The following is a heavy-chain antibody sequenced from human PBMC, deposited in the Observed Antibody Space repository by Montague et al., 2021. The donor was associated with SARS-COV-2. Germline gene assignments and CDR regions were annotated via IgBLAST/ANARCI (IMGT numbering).Heavy chain of an antibody. CDR2: IYDSGST. CDR3: ARHYIATLPADY. CDR1: GGSISSFY. J-gene: IGHJ4*02. V-gene: IGHV4-59*08. Sequence: SETLSLTCTVSGGSISSFYWSWFRQPPGKGLEWIGYIYDSGSTTYNPSLTSRVTMSVDTSKNQFSLKVNSVTAADTAVYYCARHYIATLPADYWGQGTLVTVSS. D-gene: IGHD2-21*01.